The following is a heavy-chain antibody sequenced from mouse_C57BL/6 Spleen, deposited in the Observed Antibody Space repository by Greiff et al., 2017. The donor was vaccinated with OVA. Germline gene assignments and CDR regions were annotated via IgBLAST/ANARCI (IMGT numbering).Heavy chain of an antibody. CDR2: IYPGSGST. Sequence: VQLQQPGAELVKPGASVKMSCKASGYTFTSYWITWVKQRPGQGLEWIGDIYPGSGSTNYNEKFKSKATLTVDTSSSTAYMQLSSLTSEDSAVYYCARGSSGYGGFDYWGQGTTLTVSS. D-gene: IGHD3-2*02. CDR1: GYTFTSYW. J-gene: IGHJ2*01. V-gene: IGHV1-55*01. CDR3: ARGSSGYGGFDY.